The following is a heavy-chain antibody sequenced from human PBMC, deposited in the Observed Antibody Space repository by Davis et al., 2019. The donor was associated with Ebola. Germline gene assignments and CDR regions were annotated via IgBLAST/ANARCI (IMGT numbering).Heavy chain of an antibody. CDR3: ARTGYSSSWYGGGWFDP. CDR2: IYYSGST. J-gene: IGHJ5*02. D-gene: IGHD6-13*01. CDR1: GGSISSYY. Sequence: MPSETLSLTCTVSGGSISSYYWSWIRQPPGKGLEWIGYIYYSGSTNYNPSLKSRVTISVDTSKNQFSLKLSSVTAADTAVYYCARTGYSSSWYGGGWFDPWGQGTLVTVSS. V-gene: IGHV4-59*08.